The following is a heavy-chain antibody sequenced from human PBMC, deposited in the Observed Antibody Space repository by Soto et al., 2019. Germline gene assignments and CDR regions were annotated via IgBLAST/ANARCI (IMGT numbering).Heavy chain of an antibody. CDR1: GGSISNSSYL. V-gene: IGHV4-39*01. CDR3: SRIAVSGPRTGFDY. Sequence: LSLTCSVSGGSISNSSYLWGWVRQPPGKGLQWIGSVSHIGSTNYNPSLKSRLTISVGTSKTQSSLRLDSVTAADTAVYYCSRIAVSGPRTGFDYWGQGILVTVSS. J-gene: IGHJ4*02. D-gene: IGHD6-19*01. CDR2: VSHIGST.